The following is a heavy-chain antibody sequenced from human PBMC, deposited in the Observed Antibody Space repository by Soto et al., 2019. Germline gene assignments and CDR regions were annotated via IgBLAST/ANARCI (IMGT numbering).Heavy chain of an antibody. CDR3: AKDWAHFWSGYPPEYYFDY. V-gene: IGHV3-30*18. Sequence: QVQLVESGGGVVQPGRSLRLSCAASGFTFSSYGMHWVRQAPGKGLEWVAVISYDGSNKYYADSVKGRFTISRDNSKNTLYLQMNSLRAEDTAVYYCAKDWAHFWSGYPPEYYFDYWGQGTLVTVSS. D-gene: IGHD3-3*02. CDR2: ISYDGSNK. J-gene: IGHJ4*02. CDR1: GFTFSSYG.